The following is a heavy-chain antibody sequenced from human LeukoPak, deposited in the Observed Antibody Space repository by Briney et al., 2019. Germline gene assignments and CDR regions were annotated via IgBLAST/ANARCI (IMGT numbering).Heavy chain of an antibody. Sequence: SVKLSCTASGVTFSSYAISWVRQAPGQGLEWMGGITPIFGTANSAQNFKGRFPITTDRSTSTAYMELSSLRPQTTPLYYVGSSGPFGYYYYYMDVWGKGTTVTVSS. CDR1: GVTFSSYA. D-gene: IGHD6-19*01. CDR3: GSSGPFGYYYYYMDV. V-gene: IGHV1-69*05. J-gene: IGHJ6*03. CDR2: ITPIFGTA.